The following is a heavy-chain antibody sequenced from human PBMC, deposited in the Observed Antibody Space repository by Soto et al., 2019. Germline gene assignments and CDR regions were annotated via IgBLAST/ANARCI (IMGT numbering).Heavy chain of an antibody. CDR2: ISGSGGST. Sequence: EVQLLESGGGLVQPRGSLRLSCAASGFTFSSYAMSWVRQAPGKGLEWVSAISGSGGSTYYADSVKGRFTISRDNSKNTLYLQMNSLRAEDTAVYYCAKAMHYYDSSGYYYVQDYYYYGMDVWGQGTTVTVSS. V-gene: IGHV3-23*01. CDR1: GFTFSSYA. CDR3: AKAMHYYDSSGYYYVQDYYYYGMDV. D-gene: IGHD3-22*01. J-gene: IGHJ6*02.